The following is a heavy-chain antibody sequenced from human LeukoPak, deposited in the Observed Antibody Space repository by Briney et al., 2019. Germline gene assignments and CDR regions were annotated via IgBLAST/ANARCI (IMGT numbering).Heavy chain of an antibody. CDR3: ASRSLPDYYDSSGDYYFDY. CDR1: GGTFSSYA. V-gene: IGHV1-69*05. Sequence: SVKVSCKASGGTFSSYAISWVRQAPGQGLEWMGGIIPIFGTANYAQKFQGRVTITTDESTSTAYMELSSLRSEDTAVYYCASRSLPDYYDSSGDYYFDYWGQGTLATVSS. J-gene: IGHJ4*02. CDR2: IIPIFGTA. D-gene: IGHD3-22*01.